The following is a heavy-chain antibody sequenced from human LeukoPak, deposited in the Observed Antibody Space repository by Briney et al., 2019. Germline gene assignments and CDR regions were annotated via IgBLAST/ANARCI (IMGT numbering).Heavy chain of an antibody. CDR3: ARRSTTVTTIDY. Sequence: SETLSLTCAVYGGSFSGYYWSWIRQPPGKGLEWIGEINHSGSTNYNPSLKSRVTISVDTSKNQFSLKLSSVTAADTAVYYCARRSTTVTTIDYWGQGTLVTVSS. D-gene: IGHD4-17*01. J-gene: IGHJ4*02. CDR2: INHSGST. CDR1: GGSFSGYY. V-gene: IGHV4-34*01.